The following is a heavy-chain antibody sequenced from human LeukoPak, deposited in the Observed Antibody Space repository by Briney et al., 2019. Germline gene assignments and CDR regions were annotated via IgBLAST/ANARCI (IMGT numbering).Heavy chain of an antibody. CDR2: ISGSGGST. D-gene: IGHD6-19*01. CDR3: ARGDGWYPD. V-gene: IGHV3-23*01. J-gene: IGHJ4*02. Sequence: GGSLRLSCAASGFTFSSYGMHWVRQAPGKGLEWVSAISGSGGSTYYADSVKGRFTISRDNSKNTLYLQMNSLRAEDTAVYYCARGDGWYPDWGQGTLVTVSS. CDR1: GFTFSSYG.